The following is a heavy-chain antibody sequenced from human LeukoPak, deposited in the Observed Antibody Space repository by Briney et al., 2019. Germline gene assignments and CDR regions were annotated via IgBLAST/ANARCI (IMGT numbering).Heavy chain of an antibody. CDR3: AREPKKYYDILTGYQPGYYYMDV. J-gene: IGHJ6*03. CDR2: INPNSGGT. V-gene: IGHV1-2*02. D-gene: IGHD3-9*01. CDR1: GYTFTGYY. Sequence: ASVKASCKASGYTFTGYYMHWVRQAPGQGLEWMGWINPNSGGTNYAQKFQGRVTMTRDTSISTAYMELSRLRSDDTAVYYCAREPKKYYDILTGYQPGYYYMDVWGKGTTVTVSS.